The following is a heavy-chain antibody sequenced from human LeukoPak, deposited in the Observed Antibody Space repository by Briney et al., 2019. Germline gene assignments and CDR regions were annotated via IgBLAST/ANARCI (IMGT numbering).Heavy chain of an antibody. Sequence: PETRSLTCTVSGGFNSGYYWSWIRQPPGKGLEWIGYIYFSGNTNYNPPLKSRVTLSVDTPKNQFSLKLSSVTAPHTPVYFSATHSGAAAVNLDYWGQGTVVTVSS. CDR2: IYFSGNT. D-gene: IGHD6-13*01. CDR1: GGFNSGYY. V-gene: IGHV4-59*08. J-gene: IGHJ4*02. CDR3: ATHSGAAAVNLDY.